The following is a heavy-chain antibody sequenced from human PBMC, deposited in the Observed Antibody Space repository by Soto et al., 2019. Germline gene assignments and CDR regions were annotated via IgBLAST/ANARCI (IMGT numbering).Heavy chain of an antibody. Sequence: GGSLRLSCAAFGFTFSSYSMNWVRQAPGKGLEWVSSISSSSSYIYYADSVKGRFTISRDNAKNSLYLKMNSLRAEDTAVYYCERGEGFLEWLPQDVWGKGTTVTVSS. CDR3: ERGEGFLEWLPQDV. CDR1: GFTFSSYS. V-gene: IGHV3-21*01. D-gene: IGHD3-3*01. J-gene: IGHJ6*04. CDR2: ISSSSSYI.